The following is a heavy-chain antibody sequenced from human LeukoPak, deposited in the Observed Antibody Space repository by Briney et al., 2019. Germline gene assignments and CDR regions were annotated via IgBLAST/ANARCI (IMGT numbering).Heavy chain of an antibody. V-gene: IGHV3-23*01. CDR1: GFSFSNFA. Sequence: GGSLRLSCVVSGFSFSNFAMSWVRQAPGKGLEWVSAISGSGGSTYYADSVKGRFTISRDNSKNTLYLQMNSLRAEDTAVYYCARLRAGDYFDYWGQGTLVTVSS. CDR3: ARLRAGDYFDY. J-gene: IGHJ4*02. CDR2: ISGSGGST. D-gene: IGHD6-19*01.